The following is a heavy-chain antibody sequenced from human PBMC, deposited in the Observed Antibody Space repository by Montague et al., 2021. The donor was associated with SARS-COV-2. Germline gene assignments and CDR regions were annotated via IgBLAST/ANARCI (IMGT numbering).Heavy chain of an antibody. V-gene: IGHV4-31*03. Sequence: TLSLTCTVSGGSISSGGYYWSWIRQHPGKGLEWIGYIYYSGSTYYNPSLKSRVTISVDTSKNQFSLKLSSVTAADTAVYYCARLTAGYCSGGSCYWGTGVDDWGQGTLVTVSS. CDR1: GGSISSGGYY. CDR3: ARLTAGYCSGGSCYWGTGVDD. J-gene: IGHJ4*02. CDR2: IYYSGST. D-gene: IGHD2-15*01.